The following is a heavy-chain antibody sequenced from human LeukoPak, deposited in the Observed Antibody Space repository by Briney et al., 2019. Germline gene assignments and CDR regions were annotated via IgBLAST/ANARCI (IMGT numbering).Heavy chain of an antibody. V-gene: IGHV1-2*02. CDR2: INPNSGGT. J-gene: IGHJ5*02. D-gene: IGHD3-22*01. Sequence: SVKDSCKASGYTFTGYYMHWVRQAPGQGLEWMGWINPNSGGTDYAQKFQGRVTMTRDTSISTAYMELRRLRSDDTAVYYCARTDYYDSSGYYYDWFDPWGQGTLVTVSS. CDR1: GYTFTGYY. CDR3: ARTDYYDSSGYYYDWFDP.